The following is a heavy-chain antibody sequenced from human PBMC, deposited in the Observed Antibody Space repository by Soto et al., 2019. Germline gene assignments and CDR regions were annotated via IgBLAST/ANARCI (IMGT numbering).Heavy chain of an antibody. J-gene: IGHJ3*02. V-gene: IGHV3-30-3*01. CDR3: ARDGDEGAFDI. CDR1: GFTFSSYA. Sequence: QVQVVESGGGVVQPGRSLRLSCAASGFTFSSYAMHWVRQAPGKGLEWVAVISYDGSNKYYADSVKGRFTISRDNSKNTLYLQMNSLRAEDTAMYYCARDGDEGAFDIWGQGTMVTVSS. CDR2: ISYDGSNK.